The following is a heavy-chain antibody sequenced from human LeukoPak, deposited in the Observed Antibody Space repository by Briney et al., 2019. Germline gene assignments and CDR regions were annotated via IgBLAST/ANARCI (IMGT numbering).Heavy chain of an antibody. J-gene: IGHJ4*02. V-gene: IGHV1-18*01. CDR3: ARDFFHGHCAGLSCFLLDY. D-gene: IGHD2-15*01. Sequence: ASVKVSCKASGYTFTSYGISWVRQAPGQGLWWMGWISANNGNTNSAQKFQGRVTMTTDTSTSTAYMELRSLRSDDTAVYYCARDFFHGHCAGLSCFLLDYWGQGSLVTVSS. CDR1: GYTFTSYG. CDR2: ISANNGNT.